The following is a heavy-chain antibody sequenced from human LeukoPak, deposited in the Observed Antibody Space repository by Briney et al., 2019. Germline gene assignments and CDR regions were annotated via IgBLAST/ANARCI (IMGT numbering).Heavy chain of an antibody. Sequence: SETLSLTCTVSGGSISSSSYYWGWIRQPPGKGLEWIGSIYYSGSTYYNPSLKSRVTISVDTSKNQFSLKLSSVTAADTAVYYCARDPPPYYYDSSGYYQTNWGQGTLVTVSS. CDR1: GGSISSSSYY. CDR3: ARDPPPYYYDSSGYYQTN. CDR2: IYYSGST. D-gene: IGHD3-22*01. J-gene: IGHJ4*02. V-gene: IGHV4-39*07.